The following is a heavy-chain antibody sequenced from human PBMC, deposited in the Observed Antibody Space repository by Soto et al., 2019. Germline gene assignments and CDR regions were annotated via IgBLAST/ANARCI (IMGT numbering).Heavy chain of an antibody. J-gene: IGHJ6*02. CDR2: VLINGGA. V-gene: IGHV4-4*07. CDR1: GASVNNYY. CDR3: ARDFNTNYYNYGLDV. Sequence: QVQLQQSGPGLVKASETLSLICTVSGASVNNYYWCWIRQPAGGGLEWIGRVLINGGANYNPSLKSRVSMSVDTSKNQFSLNLGSVTAADTAVYFCARDFNTNYYNYGLDVWGQGTTGSV.